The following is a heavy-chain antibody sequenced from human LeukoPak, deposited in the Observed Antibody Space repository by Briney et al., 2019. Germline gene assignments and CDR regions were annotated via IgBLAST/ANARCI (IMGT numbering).Heavy chain of an antibody. D-gene: IGHD1-26*01. Sequence: SETLSLTCTVSGGSISSSSYYWGWIRQPPGKGLEWIGSIYYSGSTYYNPSLKSRVTISVDTSKNQFSLKLSSVTAADTAVYYCARQLGAGLFDPWGQGTLVTVSS. CDR3: ARQLGAGLFDP. CDR2: IYYSGST. J-gene: IGHJ5*02. V-gene: IGHV4-39*01. CDR1: GGSISSSSYY.